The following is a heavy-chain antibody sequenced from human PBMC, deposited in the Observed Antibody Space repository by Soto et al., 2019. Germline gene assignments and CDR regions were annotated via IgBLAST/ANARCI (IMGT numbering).Heavy chain of an antibody. J-gene: IGHJ4*02. D-gene: IGHD6-19*01. CDR3: ASSGYSSVLNPFDY. Sequence: GGSLRLSCAASGFTFSSYGMHWVRQAPGKGLEWVAVIWYDGSNKYYADSVKGRFTISRDNSKNTLYLQMNSLRAEDTAVYYCASSGYSSVLNPFDYWGQGTLVTVS. V-gene: IGHV3-33*01. CDR2: IWYDGSNK. CDR1: GFTFSSYG.